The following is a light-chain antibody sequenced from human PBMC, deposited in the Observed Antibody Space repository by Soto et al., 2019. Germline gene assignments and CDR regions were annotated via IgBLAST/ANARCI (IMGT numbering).Light chain of an antibody. Sequence: EVGLKLSPAALPVSTGERATLSCRASQSVNRYLAGYQQKPGQAPRLLIYGTSGRATGIPARCTGSGSGPEFTPLIRSLEHEDFVVYYCQQREHWPPSTFGQGTRVE. CDR2: GTS. V-gene: IGKV3-11*01. J-gene: IGKJ5*01. CDR1: QSVNRY. CDR3: QQREHWPPST.